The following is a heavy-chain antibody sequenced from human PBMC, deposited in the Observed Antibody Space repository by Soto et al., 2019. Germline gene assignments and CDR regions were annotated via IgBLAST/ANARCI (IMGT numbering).Heavy chain of an antibody. V-gene: IGHV3-30-3*01. CDR2: ISYDGDNK. CDR3: ARDLAGLGYDGMDV. J-gene: IGHJ6*02. CDR1: RFTFSNYA. D-gene: IGHD6-19*01. Sequence: QVQLVESGGGVVQPGKSLRLSCAASRFTFSNYAVHWVRQAPGKGLDWVALISYDGDNKYYADSVKGRFTISRDNPRNTLYLQTNSLRAEDTALYYCARDLAGLGYDGMDVWGQGTTVTVSS.